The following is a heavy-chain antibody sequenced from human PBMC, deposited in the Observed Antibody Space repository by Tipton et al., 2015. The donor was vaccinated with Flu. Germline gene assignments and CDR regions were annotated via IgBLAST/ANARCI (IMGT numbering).Heavy chain of an antibody. CDR2: ISWNSGSI. D-gene: IGHD2-21*01. CDR1: GFTFDDYA. J-gene: IGHJ4*02. Sequence: RSLKLSYAASGFTFDDYAMHWVRQAPGKGLEWVSGISWNSGSIGYADSVKGRFTISRDNAKNSLYLQMNSLRAEDTAVYYCARQLGGGDCYWGQGTLVTVSS. V-gene: IGHV3-9*01. CDR3: ARQLGGGDCY.